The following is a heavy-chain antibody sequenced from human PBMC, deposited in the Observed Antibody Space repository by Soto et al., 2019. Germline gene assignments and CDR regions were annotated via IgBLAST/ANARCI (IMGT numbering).Heavy chain of an antibody. J-gene: IGHJ5*02. CDR3: ARHYSSGSRNWFDP. CDR2: IYYSGST. CDR1: GGSINSSSYF. D-gene: IGHD6-19*01. V-gene: IGHV4-39*01. Sequence: SEPLSLNCSVSGGSINSSSYFWGWVRQPPGKGLEWIGSIYYSGSTYYNPSLRSRVTISVDTSKNQFSLKLSSVTAAATAVFYCARHYSSGSRNWFDPWGQGTLVTVSS.